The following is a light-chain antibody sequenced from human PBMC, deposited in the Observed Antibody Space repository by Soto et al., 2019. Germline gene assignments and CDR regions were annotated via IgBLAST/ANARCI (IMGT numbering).Light chain of an antibody. CDR3: QQYNSWPLT. V-gene: IGKV3-15*01. CDR1: QTIRNN. Sequence: EIVMTQSPATLSVSPGERATLSCRSSQTIRNNLAWYQQKPAQAPRLLIYVASTRATDIPARFSGSGSGTDFTLTISSLQSEDFAFYYCQQYNSWPLTFGGGTNVEIK. CDR2: VAS. J-gene: IGKJ4*01.